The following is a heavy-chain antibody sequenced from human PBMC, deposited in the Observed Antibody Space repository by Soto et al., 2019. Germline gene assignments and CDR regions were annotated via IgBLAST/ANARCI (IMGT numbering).Heavy chain of an antibody. V-gene: IGHV3-21*01. D-gene: IGHD4-17*01. CDR1: GFTFSTYD. CDR2: INRASIYI. Sequence: PGGSLRLSCVASGFTFSTYDMNWVRQAPGKGLEWVSSINRASIYIYYADSVRGRFTISRDNAKNSLDLQMDSLRVEDTAAYYCARRTVTTCNYFAYWGQGTL. CDR3: ARRTVTTCNYFAY. J-gene: IGHJ4*02.